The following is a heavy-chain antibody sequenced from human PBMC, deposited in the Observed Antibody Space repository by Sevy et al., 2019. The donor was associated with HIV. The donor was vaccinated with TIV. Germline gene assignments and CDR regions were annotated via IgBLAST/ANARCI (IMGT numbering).Heavy chain of an antibody. J-gene: IGHJ4*02. Sequence: GGSLRLSCAASGFTFNIYGMHWVRQAPGKGLEWVASTSYDGKKIYYADSVKDRFTVSRDNSKNRLYLQMNSLRPEDTAVFYCARGGITIFDTDHWGQGTLVTVSS. CDR1: GFTFNIYG. CDR2: TSYDGKKI. D-gene: IGHD3-3*01. V-gene: IGHV3-30*03. CDR3: ARGGITIFDTDH.